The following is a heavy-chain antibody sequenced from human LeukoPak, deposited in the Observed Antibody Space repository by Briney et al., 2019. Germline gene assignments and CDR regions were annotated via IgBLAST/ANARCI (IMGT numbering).Heavy chain of an antibody. V-gene: IGHV4-59*01. CDR2: IYYSGST. CDR3: ARESNGEMATTYFDY. Sequence: SETLSLTCTVSGGSTSSYYWSWIRQPPGKGLEWIGYIYYSGSTNYNPSLKSRVTISVDTSKNQFSLKLSSVTAADTAVYNCARESNGEMATTYFDYWGQGTLVTVSS. CDR1: GGSTSSYY. J-gene: IGHJ4*02. D-gene: IGHD5-24*01.